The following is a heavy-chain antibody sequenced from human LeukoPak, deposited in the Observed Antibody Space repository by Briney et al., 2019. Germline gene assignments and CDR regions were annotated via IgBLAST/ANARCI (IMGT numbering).Heavy chain of an antibody. CDR1: GGSITSGGYY. V-gene: IGHV4-30-2*01. J-gene: IGHJ3*02. CDR3: ARTFNPFDI. Sequence: SSQTLSLTCTVSGGSITSGGYYWSWIRQPPGKGLEWIGYISHSGSTYYNPSLKSRVTISVDRPKNQFSLNLTSVTAADTAVYYCARTFNPFDIWGQGTMVTVSS. CDR2: ISHSGST.